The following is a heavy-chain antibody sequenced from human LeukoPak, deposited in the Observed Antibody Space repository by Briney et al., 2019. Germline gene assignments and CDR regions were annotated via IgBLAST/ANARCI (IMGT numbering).Heavy chain of an antibody. V-gene: IGHV3-21*01. CDR2: ISGSGTEI. D-gene: IGHD3-10*01. J-gene: IGHJ4*02. Sequence: PGGSLRLSCAASGFTFSSYSMNWVRQAPGKGLEWVSYISGSGTEIYYADSVKGRFTISRDNAKNALYLQMNSLSAEDTAVYYFARVSGTYYKGHFDYWGQGTLVTVSS. CDR1: GFTFSSYS. CDR3: ARVSGTYYKGHFDY.